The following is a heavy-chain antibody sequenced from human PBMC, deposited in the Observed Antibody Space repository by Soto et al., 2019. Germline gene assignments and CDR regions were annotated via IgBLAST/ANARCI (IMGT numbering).Heavy chain of an antibody. CDR1: GFTFSSYG. J-gene: IGHJ4*02. CDR3: AKGGPDCSGGSCYYSDY. CDR2: ISYDGSNK. Sequence: GGSLRLSCAASGFTFSSYGMHWVRQAPGKGLEWVAVISYDGSNKYYADSVKGRFTISRDNSKNTLYLQMNSLRAEDTAVYYCAKGGPDCSGGSCYYSDYWGQGTLVTVSS. V-gene: IGHV3-30*18. D-gene: IGHD2-15*01.